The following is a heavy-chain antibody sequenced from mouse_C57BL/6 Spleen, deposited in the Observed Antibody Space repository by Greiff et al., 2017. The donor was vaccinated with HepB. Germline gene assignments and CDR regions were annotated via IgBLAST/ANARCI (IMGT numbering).Heavy chain of an antibody. CDR2: INYDGSST. CDR1: GFTFSDYY. Sequence: EVQLVESEGGLVQPGRSMKLSCTASGFTFSDYYMAWVRQVPEKGLEWVANINYDGSSTYYLDSLKSRFIISRDNAKNILYLQMSSLKSEDTATYYCARKDRGYFDYWGQGTTLTVSS. J-gene: IGHJ2*01. V-gene: IGHV5-16*01. CDR3: ARKDRGYFDY.